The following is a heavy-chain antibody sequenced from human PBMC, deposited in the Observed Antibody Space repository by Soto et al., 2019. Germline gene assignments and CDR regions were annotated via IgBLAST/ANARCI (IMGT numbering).Heavy chain of an antibody. D-gene: IGHD2-8*01. V-gene: IGHV1-18*01. J-gene: IGHJ4*02. Sequence: QIQLVQSGPEVQKPGASVRVSCKASGYTFISFGIYWVRQAPGQGLEWMAYIGSYNGKTSSAKQYQGRVTLTTDTSTSTAYMELRNLTSDDTAVYYCARGENGFDYWGQGTLLTVSS. CDR3: ARGENGFDY. CDR2: IGSYNGKT. CDR1: GYTFISFG.